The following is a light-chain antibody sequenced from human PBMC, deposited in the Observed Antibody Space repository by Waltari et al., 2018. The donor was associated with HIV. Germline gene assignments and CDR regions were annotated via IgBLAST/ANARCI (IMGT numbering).Light chain of an antibody. Sequence: EIVLTQSPGTLSLSPGQRATLSCRASQNLRSTYLAWYQNTSGQAPRLLIFGATSRATGIPDRFGGSGSGTDFTLTISRLEPEDFAVYYCHQYDRSPSTFGQGTRLEI. CDR2: GAT. J-gene: IGKJ5*01. V-gene: IGKV3-20*01. CDR1: QNLRSTY. CDR3: HQYDRSPST.